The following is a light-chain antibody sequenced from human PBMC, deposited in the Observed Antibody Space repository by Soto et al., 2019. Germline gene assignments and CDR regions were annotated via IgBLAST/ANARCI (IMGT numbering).Light chain of an antibody. CDR1: QSVSRK. J-gene: IGKJ5*01. Sequence: EIVMTQSPATLSVSPGERATLSCRASQSVSRKLAWYQQKPGQAPRLLIYGASTRATGIPARFSGSGSGTEFTLTINSLQSEDFADYYCQQYNNWRRITFGQGKRLEI. CDR2: GAS. CDR3: QQYNNWRRIT. V-gene: IGKV3-15*01.